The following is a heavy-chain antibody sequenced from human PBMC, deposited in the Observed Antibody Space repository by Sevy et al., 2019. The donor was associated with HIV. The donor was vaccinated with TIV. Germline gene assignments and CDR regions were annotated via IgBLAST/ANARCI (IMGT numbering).Heavy chain of an antibody. V-gene: IGHV3-23*01. J-gene: IGHJ6*02. CDR1: GFTFSTYA. D-gene: IGHD3-22*01. Sequence: GGSLRLSCAASGFTFSTYAMSWVRQAPGKGLEWVSVISGSGGDTYYAESVKGRFTISRDNSKKTLYLQMNSLRAEDTAVSYCAKDAYYYDGSGYFMSQWYYCVDVWGQGTTVIVSS. CDR3: AKDAYYYDGSGYFMSQWYYCVDV. CDR2: ISGSGGDT.